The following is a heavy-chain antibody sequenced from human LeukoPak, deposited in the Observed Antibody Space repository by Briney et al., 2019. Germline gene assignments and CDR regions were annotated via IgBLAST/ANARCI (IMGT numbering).Heavy chain of an antibody. Sequence: SETLSLTCTVSGGSIRGYYWSWIRQSPGKGLEWIGYIHNSGRTNYNASLKSRVTMSVDTSKSQFALKLTSVTAADTAAYYCASSTVENYYFYFMDVWGKGTTVTVSS. J-gene: IGHJ6*03. CDR2: IHNSGRT. D-gene: IGHD4-11*01. CDR3: ASSTVENYYFYFMDV. V-gene: IGHV4-59*01. CDR1: GGSIRGYY.